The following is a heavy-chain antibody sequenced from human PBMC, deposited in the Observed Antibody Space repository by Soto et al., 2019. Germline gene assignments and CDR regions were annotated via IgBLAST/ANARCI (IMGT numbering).Heavy chain of an antibody. V-gene: IGHV1-18*01. D-gene: IGHD5-12*01. CDR2: INTYNGRT. J-gene: IGHJ4*02. Sequence: QVQLVQSGGEVKKPGASVTVSCKASGYTFINYHITWVRQAPGQGLEWMAWINTYNGRTDYAQRFQGRVTMPRDTSTSTAYMELRNLGSDDTAVYFCAKSPRGEMATDWGQGTLVTVSS. CDR1: GYTFINYH. CDR3: AKSPRGEMATD.